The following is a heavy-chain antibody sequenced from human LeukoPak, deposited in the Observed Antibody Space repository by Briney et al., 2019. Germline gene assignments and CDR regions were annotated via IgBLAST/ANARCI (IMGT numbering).Heavy chain of an antibody. D-gene: IGHD5-18*01. Sequence: GGSLRLSCAASGFTFRNYNMAGFGKPPGKELEWFSFISSSGNTIYYADSVKGRFTISRDNAKNSPYLQMNSLRAEDTAVYYCARRRHGYSYGMDVWGQGTTVTVSS. J-gene: IGHJ6*02. CDR1: GFTFRNYN. CDR3: ARRRHGYSYGMDV. V-gene: IGHV3-11*01. CDR2: ISSSGNTI.